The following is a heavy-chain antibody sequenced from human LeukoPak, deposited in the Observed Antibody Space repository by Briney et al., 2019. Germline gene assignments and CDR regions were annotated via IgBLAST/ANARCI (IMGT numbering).Heavy chain of an antibody. CDR1: GFTFDNHW. CDR3: ARALAVAAIGPLDI. V-gene: IGHV3-74*03. Sequence: GGSLRLSCAASGFTFDNHWIYWVRQAPGKGLVWVSRINTDGSSTTYADSVKGRFTISRDNAYNTLYLQMNSLRADDTAVYFCARALAVAAIGPLDIWGQGTMVTVSS. CDR2: INTDGSST. D-gene: IGHD6-19*01. J-gene: IGHJ3*02.